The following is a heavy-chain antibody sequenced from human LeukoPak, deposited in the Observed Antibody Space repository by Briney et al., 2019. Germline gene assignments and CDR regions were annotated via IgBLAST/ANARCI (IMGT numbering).Heavy chain of an antibody. CDR1: GFTFSSFT. Sequence: KTGGSLRLSCAASGFTFSSFTMNWVRQAPGKGLEWVSSISSSGSYIYYADSVKGRFTISRDNAKNSLYLQMNSLRAEDTAVYYCAKDRRYSSSNWFDPWGQGTLVTVSS. J-gene: IGHJ5*02. CDR3: AKDRRYSSSNWFDP. CDR2: ISSSGSYI. V-gene: IGHV3-21*01. D-gene: IGHD6-6*01.